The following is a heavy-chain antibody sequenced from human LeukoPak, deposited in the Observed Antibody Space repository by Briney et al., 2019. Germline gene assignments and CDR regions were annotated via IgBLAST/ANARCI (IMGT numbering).Heavy chain of an antibody. CDR1: GFTFDDYA. D-gene: IGHD6-13*01. Sequence: LRLSCAASGFTFDDYAMHWVRQAPGKGLEWIGYIYHSGSTYYNPSLKSRVSISVDRSKNQFSLKLSSVTAADTAVYYCARDSSSWYGDAFDIWGQGTMVTVSS. V-gene: IGHV4-30-2*01. CDR2: IYHSGST. J-gene: IGHJ3*02. CDR3: ARDSSSWYGDAFDI.